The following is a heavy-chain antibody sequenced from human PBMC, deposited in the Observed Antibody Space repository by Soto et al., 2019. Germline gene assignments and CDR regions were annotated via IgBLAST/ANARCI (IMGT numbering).Heavy chain of an antibody. Sequence: QVQLVQSGGEVKKPGSSVKVSCKTSGYSFTTYGISWVRQAPGQGLEWIGWISTHNGDTEIAQNFQGRVTMTTDTSTTTAYMEMRSLRSDDTAVYYCASEGSRPYYYYGMDVWGPGTTVTFSS. J-gene: IGHJ6*02. CDR2: ISTHNGDT. V-gene: IGHV1-18*01. CDR1: GYSFTTYG. D-gene: IGHD2-15*01. CDR3: ASEGSRPYYYYGMDV.